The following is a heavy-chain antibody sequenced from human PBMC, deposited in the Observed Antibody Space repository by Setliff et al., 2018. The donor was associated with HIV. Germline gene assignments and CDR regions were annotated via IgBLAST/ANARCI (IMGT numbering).Heavy chain of an antibody. J-gene: IGHJ4*02. CDR1: GYTFTTYA. CDR2: INGGNGNT. D-gene: IGHD3-3*01. CDR3: ARDPFLAQGFWSGYYSDY. Sequence: VASVKVSCKASGYTFTTYAMHWVRQAPGQRLEWMGWINGGNGNTEYSQKFQGRVTITRDISASTAYMELSSLRAEDTAVYYCARDPFLAQGFWSGYYSDYWGQGTL. V-gene: IGHV1-3*01.